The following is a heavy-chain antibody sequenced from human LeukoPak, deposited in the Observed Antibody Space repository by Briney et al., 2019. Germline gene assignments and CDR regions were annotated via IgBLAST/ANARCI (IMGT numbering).Heavy chain of an antibody. Sequence: SGGSLRLSCAASGFTFSSYAMSWVRQAPGKGLEWVSAISGSGGSTYYADSVKGRSTISRDNSKNTLYLQMNSLRAEDTAVYYCVKTVAGTRWFDPWGQGTLVTVSS. V-gene: IGHV3-23*01. CDR2: ISGSGGST. D-gene: IGHD6-19*01. J-gene: IGHJ5*02. CDR1: GFTFSSYA. CDR3: VKTVAGTRWFDP.